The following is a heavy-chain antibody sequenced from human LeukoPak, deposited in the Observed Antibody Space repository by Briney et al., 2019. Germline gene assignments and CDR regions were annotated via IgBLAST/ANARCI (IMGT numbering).Heavy chain of an antibody. V-gene: IGHV3-30-3*01. CDR2: ISYDGSNK. J-gene: IGHJ4*02. CDR3: AREGAPSCTNGVCGAFDY. Sequence: GGSLRLSCAASGFTFSSYAMHWVRQAPGKGLEWVAVISYDGSNKYYADSVKGRFTISRDNSKNTLYLQMNSLRAEDTAVYYCAREGAPSCTNGVCGAFDYWGQGTLVTVSS. CDR1: GFTFSSYA. D-gene: IGHD2-8*01.